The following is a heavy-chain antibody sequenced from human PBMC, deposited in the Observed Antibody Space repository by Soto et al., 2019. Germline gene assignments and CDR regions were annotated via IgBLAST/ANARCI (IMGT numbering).Heavy chain of an antibody. J-gene: IGHJ5*02. V-gene: IGHV3-23*01. CDR2: IRGTNGNT. CDR1: GFTFSSSA. D-gene: IGHD5-12*01. CDR3: AKCTVDTIVTSGCCNGLEP. Sequence: EVQLLESGGGLVQPGGSLRLSCAASGFTFSSSAMSWVRQAPGKGMEWVSAIRGTNGNTHYAESVKGRLTISRDNSKNTLYLQMNFLRAEDTAVYYCAKCTVDTIVTSGCCNGLEPWGQGTLVIVSS.